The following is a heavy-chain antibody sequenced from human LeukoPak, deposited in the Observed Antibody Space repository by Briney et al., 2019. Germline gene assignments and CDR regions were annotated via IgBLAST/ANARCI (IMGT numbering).Heavy chain of an antibody. CDR3: ARQEFPSRAYYYDSSGYPNWFDP. J-gene: IGHJ5*02. D-gene: IGHD3-22*01. Sequence: GESLKISCKGSGYSFTSYWIGWVRQMPGKGLEWMGIIYPGDSDTRYSPSFQGQVTISADKSISTAYLQWSSLKASDTAMYYCARQEFPSRAYYYDSSGYPNWFDPWGQGTLVTVSS. V-gene: IGHV5-51*01. CDR1: GYSFTSYW. CDR2: IYPGDSDT.